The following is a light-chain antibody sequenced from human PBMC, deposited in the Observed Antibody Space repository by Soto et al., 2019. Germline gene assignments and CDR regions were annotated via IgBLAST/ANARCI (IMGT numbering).Light chain of an antibody. Sequence: DISMTQSPSTLSASVGDRVTITCRASQSISSWLAWYQQKPGKAPKLLIYQASSLKSGVPSRFSGSGSATEFTLTISSLQPDDFATYYCEDYSSSSGLTFGGGTKVDIK. V-gene: IGKV1-5*03. CDR2: QAS. J-gene: IGKJ4*01. CDR1: QSISSW. CDR3: EDYSSSSGLT.